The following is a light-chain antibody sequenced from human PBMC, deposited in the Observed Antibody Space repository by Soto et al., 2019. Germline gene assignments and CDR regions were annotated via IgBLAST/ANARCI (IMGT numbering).Light chain of an antibody. CDR2: SAS. CDR3: QQSDSTPPN. J-gene: IGKJ2*01. CDR1: RAINNY. V-gene: IGKV1-39*01. Sequence: IPMTQSPSSLSASVGDRVTLTCRTSRAINNYVNWYQHHPGKVPKLLISSASILQAGVPSRFSAGGSGTHFAITISNLQPEDVATYYCQQSDSTPPNFGQGTKLEI.